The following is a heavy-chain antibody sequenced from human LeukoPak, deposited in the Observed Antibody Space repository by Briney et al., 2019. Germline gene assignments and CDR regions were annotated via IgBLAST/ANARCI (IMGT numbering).Heavy chain of an antibody. CDR2: INHSGST. Sequence: SETLSLTCAVYGGSFSAYYWSWIRQPPGKGLEWIGEINHSGSTNHNPPLKSRVSISVNTSKNQFSLKLSSVTAADTAVYYCAGYYYYYMDVWGKGTTVTVSS. V-gene: IGHV4-34*01. CDR1: GGSFSAYY. CDR3: AGYYYYYMDV. J-gene: IGHJ6*03.